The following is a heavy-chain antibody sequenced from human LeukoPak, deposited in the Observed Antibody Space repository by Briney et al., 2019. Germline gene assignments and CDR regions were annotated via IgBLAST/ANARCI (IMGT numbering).Heavy chain of an antibody. Sequence: SETLSLTCAVYGGSFSGYYWSWIRQSPGKGLEWIGEINHSGSTNYNPSLKSRVTISVDTSMTQFSLRLTSVTAADTAIYYCARHVFSYGEPFDYWGQGTLITVSS. D-gene: IGHD3-16*01. CDR3: ARHVFSYGEPFDY. CDR1: GGSFSGYY. J-gene: IGHJ4*02. CDR2: INHSGST. V-gene: IGHV4-34*01.